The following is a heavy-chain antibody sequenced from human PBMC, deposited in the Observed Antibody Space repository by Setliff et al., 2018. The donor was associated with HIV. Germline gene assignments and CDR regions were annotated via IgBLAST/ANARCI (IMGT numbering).Heavy chain of an antibody. V-gene: IGHV1-3*01. Sequence: ASVKVSCKASGYTFTSYAMHWVRQAPGQRLEWMGWINAGNGNTKYSQKFRGRVTMTTETSTSTAYMELKSLRSDDTAVYYCARVKELERLDAFDIWGQGTMVTVSS. CDR3: ARVKELERLDAFDI. CDR2: INAGNGNT. J-gene: IGHJ3*02. CDR1: GYTFTSYA. D-gene: IGHD1-1*01.